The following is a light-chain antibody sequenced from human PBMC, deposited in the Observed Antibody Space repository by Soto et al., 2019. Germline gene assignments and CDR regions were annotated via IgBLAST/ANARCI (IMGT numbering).Light chain of an antibody. J-gene: IGKJ4*01. CDR3: QQYLDWPLT. Sequence: EIVMTQSPVTLSVSPGERVTLSCRASQSLATNLAWYQQKPGQTPRLVIYGISARASGIPGRFSGSGFGTDFPLTISSLQPEESAVYYCQQYLDWPLTFGGGTKVEI. CDR1: QSLATN. CDR2: GIS. V-gene: IGKV3-15*01.